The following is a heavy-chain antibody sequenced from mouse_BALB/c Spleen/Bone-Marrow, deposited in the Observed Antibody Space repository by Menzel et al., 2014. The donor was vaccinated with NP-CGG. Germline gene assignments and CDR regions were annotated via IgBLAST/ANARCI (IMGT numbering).Heavy chain of an antibody. V-gene: IGHV5-6-3*01. J-gene: IGHJ2*01. CDR3: ARERYYGNGRIFEY. CDR2: INSNGGST. Sequence: EVKLVESGGGLVQPGGSLKPSCAASGSTFSSYGMSWVRQTPDKRLELVATINSNGGSTYYPDSVKGRFTISRGNAKNTLYLQMSSLKSEDTAMYYCARERYYGNGRIFEYWGQGTTLTVSS. D-gene: IGHD1-1*01. CDR1: GSTFSSYG.